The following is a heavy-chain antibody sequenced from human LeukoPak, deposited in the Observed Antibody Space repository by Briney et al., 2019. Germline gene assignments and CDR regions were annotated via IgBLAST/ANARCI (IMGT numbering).Heavy chain of an antibody. CDR1: GYTFTGYY. CDR2: INPNSGGT. J-gene: IGHJ5*02. D-gene: IGHD3-22*01. V-gene: IGHV1-2*02. Sequence: ASVKVSCKASGYTFTGYYMHWVRQAPGQGLEWMGWINPNSGGTNYAQKFQGRVTMTRDASIGTAYMELSRLRSDDTAVYYCAREGYYYDSSGYSAWGQGTLVTVSS. CDR3: AREGYYYDSSGYSA.